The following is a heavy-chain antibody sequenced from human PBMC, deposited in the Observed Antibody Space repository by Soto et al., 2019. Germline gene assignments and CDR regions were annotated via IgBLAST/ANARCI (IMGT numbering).Heavy chain of an antibody. CDR3: ARHLYFGYYGMDV. CDR1: GGSISSSSYY. D-gene: IGHD2-2*02. Sequence: ASETLSLTCTVSGGSISSSSYYWGWIRQPPGKGLEWIGSIYYSGSTYYNPSLKSRVTISVDTSKNQFSLKLSSVTAADTAVYYCARHLYFGYYGMDVWGQGTTVTVSS. V-gene: IGHV4-39*01. CDR2: IYYSGST. J-gene: IGHJ6*02.